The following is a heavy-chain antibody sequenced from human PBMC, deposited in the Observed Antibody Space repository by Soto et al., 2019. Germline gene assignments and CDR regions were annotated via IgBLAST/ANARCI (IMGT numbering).Heavy chain of an antibody. V-gene: IGHV1-69*13. CDR3: SGQGYYYDSSGSNWLDY. D-gene: IGHD3-22*01. CDR2: IIPIFGTA. CDR1: GGTFSSYA. Sequence: SVKVSCKASGGTFSSYAISWVRQAPGQGLEWMGGIIPIFGTANYAQKFQGRVTITADESTSTAYMELSSLRSEDTAVYYCSGQGYYYDSSGSNWLDYWGRGTLVTVSS. J-gene: IGHJ5*01.